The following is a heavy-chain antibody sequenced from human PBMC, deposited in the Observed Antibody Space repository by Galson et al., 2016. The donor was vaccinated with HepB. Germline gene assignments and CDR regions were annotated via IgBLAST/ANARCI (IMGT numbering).Heavy chain of an antibody. V-gene: IGHV3-23*01. CDR1: GFTFNNYA. CDR3: AKDQLIVIVPAAGNWFDP. D-gene: IGHD2-2*01. Sequence: SLRLSCAAAGFTFNNYAMHWVRQAPGKGLEWVSGIGGSGGGTHYADSVKGRFTITRDNSKNTIYLQMNSLRAEDTAIYYCAKDQLIVIVPAAGNWFDPWGQGTLVTVSS. CDR2: IGGSGGGT. J-gene: IGHJ5*02.